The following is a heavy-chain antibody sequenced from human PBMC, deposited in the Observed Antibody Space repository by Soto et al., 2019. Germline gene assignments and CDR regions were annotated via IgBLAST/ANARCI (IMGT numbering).Heavy chain of an antibody. CDR2: IRYGGSS. V-gene: IGHV4-59*01. CDR1: RGSINNYY. CDR3: ARWADYYYHTLDV. J-gene: IGHJ6*02. Sequence: QVQLQESGPGLVKPSETLSLTCTVSRGSINNYYWGWFRQPPGKGLEWIGYIRYGGSSNYNPSLNSRVTISLDTSMSQFSQKLGSVTAADTAVYYCARWADYYYHTLDVWGRGTTVTVSS.